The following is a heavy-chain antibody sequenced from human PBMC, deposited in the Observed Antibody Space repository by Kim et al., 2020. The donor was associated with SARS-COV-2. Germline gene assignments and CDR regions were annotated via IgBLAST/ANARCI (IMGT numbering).Heavy chain of an antibody. J-gene: IGHJ4*02. V-gene: IGHV4-34*01. D-gene: IGHD5-18*01. CDR3: ARESPNTAVGY. CDR1: GGSFSGYY. CDR2: INHSGST. Sequence: SETLSLTCAVYGGSFSGYYWSWIRQPPGKGLEWIGEINHSGSTNYNPSLKSRVTISVDTSKNQFSLKLSSVTAADTAVYYCARESPNTAVGYWGQGTLVTVSS.